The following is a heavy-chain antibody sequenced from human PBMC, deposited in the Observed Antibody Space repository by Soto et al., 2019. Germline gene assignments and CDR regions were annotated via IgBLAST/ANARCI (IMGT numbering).Heavy chain of an antibody. CDR1: GFTFSTYS. Sequence: EVQLVESGGGLVKPGGSLRLSCEASGFTFSTYSINWVRQAPGKGLEWVSSISGSSSYIDYADSVKGRFTISRDNAKNSLFLQMTSLRAEDTAVYYCARGTHGYNFPDFWGPGTLVTVSS. CDR2: ISGSSSYI. V-gene: IGHV3-21*01. J-gene: IGHJ4*02. D-gene: IGHD5-12*01. CDR3: ARGTHGYNFPDF.